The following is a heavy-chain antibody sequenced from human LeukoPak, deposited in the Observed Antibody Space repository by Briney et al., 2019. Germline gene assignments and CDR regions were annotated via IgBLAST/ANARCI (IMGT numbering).Heavy chain of an antibody. CDR2: IYSGGTT. D-gene: IGHD1-26*01. CDR3: ARQDVGAGPAFDI. Sequence: GGSLRLSCAASGFTVSSNYMSWVRQAPGKGLQWVSVIYSGGTTYYADSVKGRFTISRDNSETTLYLQMSSLRAEDTAVYYRARQDVGAGPAFDIWGQGTMVTVSS. J-gene: IGHJ3*02. V-gene: IGHV3-66*04. CDR1: GFTVSSNY.